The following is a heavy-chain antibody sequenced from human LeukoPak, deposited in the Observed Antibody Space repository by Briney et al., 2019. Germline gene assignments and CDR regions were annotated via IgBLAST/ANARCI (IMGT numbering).Heavy chain of an antibody. Sequence: GGSLRLSCAASGFTFSSYSMNWVRQAPGKGLEWVSSISSSSSYIYYADSVKGRFTISRDNAKNSLYLQMNSLRAEDTAVYYCARSRLLGYCNGGSCSDYWGQGTLVTVSS. J-gene: IGHJ4*02. D-gene: IGHD2-15*01. CDR1: GFTFSSYS. V-gene: IGHV3-21*01. CDR3: ARSRLLGYCNGGSCSDY. CDR2: ISSSSSYI.